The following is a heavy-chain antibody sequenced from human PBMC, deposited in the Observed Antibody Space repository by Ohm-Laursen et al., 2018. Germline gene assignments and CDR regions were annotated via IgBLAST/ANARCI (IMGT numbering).Heavy chain of an antibody. CDR2: IYSGGST. V-gene: IGHV3-53*01. CDR3: ARGPTYYYDSSGYYKAFDI. J-gene: IGHJ3*02. D-gene: IGHD3-22*01. Sequence: SLRLSCAASGFTFSSYAMSWVRQAPGKGLEWVSVIYSGGSTYYADSVKGRFTISRDNSKNTLYLQMNSLRAEDTAVYYCARGPTYYYDSSGYYKAFDIWGQGTMVTVSS. CDR1: GFTFSSYA.